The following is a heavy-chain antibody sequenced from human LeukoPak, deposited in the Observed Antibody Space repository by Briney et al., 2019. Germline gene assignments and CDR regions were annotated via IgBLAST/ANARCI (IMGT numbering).Heavy chain of an antibody. J-gene: IGHJ4*02. Sequence: PSETLSLTCAVSGGSISSSNYWSWVRQSPGMGLEWIGQVSLWRSTSYNPSLSRRVTISTDKSKNQFSLTLSFVTAADTAVYYCARHRGYHFDFWGQGALVTVSS. CDR2: VSLWRST. CDR3: ARHRGYHFDF. V-gene: IGHV4-4*02. D-gene: IGHD5-18*01. CDR1: GGSISSSNY.